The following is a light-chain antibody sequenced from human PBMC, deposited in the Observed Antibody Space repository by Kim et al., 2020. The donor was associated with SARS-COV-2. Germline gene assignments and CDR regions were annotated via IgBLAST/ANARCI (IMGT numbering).Light chain of an antibody. CDR2: EAY. V-gene: IGKV1-5*01. J-gene: IGKJ1*01. Sequence: DVQMTQSPSTLSASVGDRVTITCRASQSISRWLAWYQQKPGKAPKLLIYEAYNLESGVPSRIGGRGSGTEFTLTISNLQSDDFATYYCQQYDSFSPWTFGQGTKVDIK. CDR3: QQYDSFSPWT. CDR1: QSISRW.